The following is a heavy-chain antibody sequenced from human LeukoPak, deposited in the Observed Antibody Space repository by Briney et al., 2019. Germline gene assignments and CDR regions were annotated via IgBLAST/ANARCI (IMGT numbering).Heavy chain of an antibody. CDR1: GFTFSSYG. CDR2: IRYDGSNK. D-gene: IGHD2-15*01. J-gene: IGHJ4*02. CDR3: AKDCSGGSCYGALDY. V-gene: IGHV3-30*02. Sequence: GGSLRLSCAASGFTFSSYGMHWVRQAPGKGLEWVAFIRYDGSNKYYADSVKGRFTISRDNSKNTLYLQMNSLRAEDTAVYYCAKDCSGGSCYGALDYWGEGTLVTVSS.